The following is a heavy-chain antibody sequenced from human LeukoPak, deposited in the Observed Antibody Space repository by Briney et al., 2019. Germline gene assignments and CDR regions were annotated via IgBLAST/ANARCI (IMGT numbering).Heavy chain of an antibody. CDR2: IAADDAS. CDR1: DSSFRSHD. CDR3: AKGPNFYSWRALDY. J-gene: IGHJ4*02. V-gene: IGHV3-23*01. Sequence: GGSLTLSCSASDSSFRSHDMSWVRQTSEKGLEWVSSIAADDASFYADSVRGRFTISRDKSQNILYLQMKSLRADDTAIYYCAKGPNFYSWRALDYWGQGSLVIVSS. D-gene: IGHD3-3*01.